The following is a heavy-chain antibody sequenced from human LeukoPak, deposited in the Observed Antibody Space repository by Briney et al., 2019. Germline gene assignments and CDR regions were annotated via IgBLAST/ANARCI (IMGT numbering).Heavy chain of an antibody. CDR2: INPNSGGT. CDR3: ARDGCSSTSCYDY. D-gene: IGHD2-2*01. J-gene: IGHJ4*02. Sequence: ASVKVSCKASGYTFTGYYMHWVRQAPGQGLEWMGWINPNSGGTNYAQKFQGRVTMTRDTSISTAYMELSRLRSDDTAAYYCARDGCSSTSCYDYWGQGTLVTVSS. CDR1: GYTFTGYY. V-gene: IGHV1-2*02.